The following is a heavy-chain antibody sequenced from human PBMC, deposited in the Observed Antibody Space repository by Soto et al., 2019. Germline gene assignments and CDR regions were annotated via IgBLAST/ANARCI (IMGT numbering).Heavy chain of an antibody. CDR2: IYYSGSS. Sequence: QVQLQESGPGLVKPSETLSLTCTVDCGSISSYYWSWIRQPPRKGLEWIGNIYYSGSSNYHPSLKSRVAISVDTSKNQSSLKLCSVTAAETAVYYCARHHDSWGQGALVTVSS. J-gene: IGHJ4*02. V-gene: IGHV4-59*08. CDR1: CGSISSYY. CDR3: ARHHDS.